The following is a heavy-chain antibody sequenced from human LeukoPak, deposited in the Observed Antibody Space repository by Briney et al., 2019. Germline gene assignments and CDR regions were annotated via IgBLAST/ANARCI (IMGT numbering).Heavy chain of an antibody. Sequence: GGSLRLSCAASGFTFSSYAMSWVRQTPGKGLEWVSGISGSGRSTDYADSVKGRFTISRDNSKNTLYLQMNSLRADDTAVYYWAKDREQWLVIGDAFDIWGQGTMATVSS. D-gene: IGHD6-19*01. CDR1: GFTFSSYA. J-gene: IGHJ3*02. CDR3: AKDREQWLVIGDAFDI. V-gene: IGHV3-23*01. CDR2: ISGSGRST.